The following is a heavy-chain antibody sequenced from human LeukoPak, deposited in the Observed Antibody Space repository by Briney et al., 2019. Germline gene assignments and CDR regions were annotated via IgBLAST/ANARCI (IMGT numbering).Heavy chain of an antibody. CDR3: ARTTEGGYTYDYFYYYYMDV. J-gene: IGHJ6*03. D-gene: IGHD5-18*01. CDR1: GGSISTYY. CDR2: IYTSGST. V-gene: IGHV4-4*07. Sequence: SETLSLTCTVSGGSISTYYWSWIRQPAGKGLEWIGRIYTSGSTDYNPSLKSRVTMSVDTSKNQFSLRLSSVTAADTAVYYCARTTEGGYTYDYFYYYYMDVWGKGTTVTISS.